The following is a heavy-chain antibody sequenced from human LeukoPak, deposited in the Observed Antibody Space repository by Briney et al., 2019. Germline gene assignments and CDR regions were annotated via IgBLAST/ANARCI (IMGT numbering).Heavy chain of an antibody. D-gene: IGHD2-2*01. Sequence: SETLSLTCAVYGGSFSGYYWSWIRQPPGKGLEWIGEINHSGGTNYNPSLKSRVTISVDTSKNQFSLKLSSVTAADTAVYYCARTSSTSYSVGFDPWGQGTLVTVSS. CDR2: INHSGGT. J-gene: IGHJ5*02. V-gene: IGHV4-34*01. CDR3: ARTSSTSYSVGFDP. CDR1: GGSFSGYY.